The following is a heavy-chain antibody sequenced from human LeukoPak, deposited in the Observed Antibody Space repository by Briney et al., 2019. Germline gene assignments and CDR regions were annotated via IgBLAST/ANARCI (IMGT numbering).Heavy chain of an antibody. Sequence: GGSLRLSCAASGFTFRNYALSWVRQAPGKGLRWVSAISGSDSSTYYADSVKGRFTISRDNSKNTLYLQMNSLRAEDTAVYYCANPPFGYYYDSSGQDYWGQGTLVTVSS. CDR1: GFTFRNYA. D-gene: IGHD3-22*01. CDR2: ISGSDSST. CDR3: ANPPFGYYYDSSGQDY. V-gene: IGHV3-23*01. J-gene: IGHJ4*02.